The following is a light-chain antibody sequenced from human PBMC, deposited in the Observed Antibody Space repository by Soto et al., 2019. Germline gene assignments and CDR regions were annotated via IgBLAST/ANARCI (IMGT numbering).Light chain of an antibody. CDR3: QNHNNAPWT. J-gene: IGKJ1*01. Sequence: DIQMTQSPSSLSASVGDRITITCRASQGIGNYLAWYQQKSGKVPKLLIYAASTLQSGVPSRFSGSRSGPDFTLTISSLQPEDVATYYCQNHNNAPWTFGQGTKVEIQ. CDR2: AAS. CDR1: QGIGNY. V-gene: IGKV1-27*01.